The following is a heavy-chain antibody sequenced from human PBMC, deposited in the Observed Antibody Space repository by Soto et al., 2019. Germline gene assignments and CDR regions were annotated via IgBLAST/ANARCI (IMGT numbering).Heavy chain of an antibody. D-gene: IGHD6-19*01. CDR1: GFTFSSYA. CDR3: ARSEWLVLGGFDY. Sequence: QVQLVESGGGVVQPGRSLRLSCAASGFTFSSYAMHWVRQAPGKGLEWVAVISYDGSNKYYADSVKGRFTISRDNSKNTLYLQMNSLRAEDTAVYYCARSEWLVLGGFDYWGQGTLVTVSS. CDR2: ISYDGSNK. V-gene: IGHV3-30-3*01. J-gene: IGHJ4*02.